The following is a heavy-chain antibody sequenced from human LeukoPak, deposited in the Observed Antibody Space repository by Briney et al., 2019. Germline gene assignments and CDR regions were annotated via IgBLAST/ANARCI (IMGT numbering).Heavy chain of an antibody. V-gene: IGHV3-7*03. CDR3: ARVRGRAAAGKEKNWFDP. J-gene: IGHJ5*02. CDR1: GFTFSSYW. Sequence: GGSLRLSCAASGFTFSSYWMSWVRQAPGKGLEWVANIKQDGSEKYYVDSVKGRFTISRDNAKNSLYLQMNSLRAEDTAVYYCARVRGRAAAGKEKNWFDPWGQGTLVTVSS. D-gene: IGHD6-13*01. CDR2: IKQDGSEK.